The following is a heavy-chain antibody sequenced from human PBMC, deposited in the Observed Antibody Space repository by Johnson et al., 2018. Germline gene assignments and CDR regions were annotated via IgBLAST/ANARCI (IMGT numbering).Heavy chain of an antibody. V-gene: IGHV5-51*03. J-gene: IGHJ4*02. CDR1: GYSFTNSW. CDR2: IYPADSDT. D-gene: IGHD3-16*01. CDR3: FTDDY. Sequence: EVQLVESGAEVKKPRESLKISCKASGYSFTNSWIGWVRQMPGKGLEWMGIIYPADSDTRYSPSFQGQVTISADKSVSTAYLQWSSLKASDSGIYYCFTDDYWGQGTLVTVSS.